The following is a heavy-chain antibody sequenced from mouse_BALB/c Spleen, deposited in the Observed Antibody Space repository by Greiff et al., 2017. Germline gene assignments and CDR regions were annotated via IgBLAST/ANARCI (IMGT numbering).Heavy chain of an antibody. CDR3: AREGYGNYPFAY. V-gene: IGHV5-9-3*01. Sequence: EVKLVESGGGLVKPGGSLKLSCAASGFTFSSYAMSWVRQTPEKRLEWVATISSGGSYTYYPDSVKGRFTISRDNAKNTLYLQMSSLRSEDTAMYYCAREGYGNYPFAYWGQGTLVTVSA. CDR2: ISSGGSYT. J-gene: IGHJ3*01. CDR1: GFTFSSYA. D-gene: IGHD2-1*01.